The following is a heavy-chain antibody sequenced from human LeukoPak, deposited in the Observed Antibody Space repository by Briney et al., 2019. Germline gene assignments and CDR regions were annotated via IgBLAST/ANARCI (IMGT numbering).Heavy chain of an antibody. V-gene: IGHV4-31*03. CDR2: IYYSGST. CDR3: ARDYGDYSAFDI. D-gene: IGHD4-17*01. Sequence: PSQTLSLTCTVSGGSISSGGYYWGWIRQHPGKGLEWIGYIYYSGSTYYNPSLKSRVTISVDTSKNQFSLKLSSVTAADTAVYYCARDYGDYSAFDIWGQGTMVTVSS. J-gene: IGHJ3*02. CDR1: GGSISSGGYY.